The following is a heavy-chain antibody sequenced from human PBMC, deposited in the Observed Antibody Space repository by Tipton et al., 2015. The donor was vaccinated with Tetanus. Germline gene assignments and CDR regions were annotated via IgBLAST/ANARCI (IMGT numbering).Heavy chain of an antibody. V-gene: IGHV5-51*01. CDR3: ARAHCTDGVCNFDF. CDR2: IYPGDSDT. D-gene: IGHD2-8*01. CDR1: GYIFNNYW. Sequence: QLVQSGGEVKKPGESLKISCKGSGYIFNNYWIGWERQKPGKGLGWMGIIYPGDSDTRYSPSFQGQVTISVDKSINTAYLQWSSLKASDTSMFYCARAHCTDGVCNFDFWGQGALVTVAS. J-gene: IGHJ4*02.